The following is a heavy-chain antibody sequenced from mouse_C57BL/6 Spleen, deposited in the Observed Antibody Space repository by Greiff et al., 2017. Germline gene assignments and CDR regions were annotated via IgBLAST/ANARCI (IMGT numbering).Heavy chain of an antibody. J-gene: IGHJ1*03. Sequence: VQLQQSGAELVKPGASVKISCKASGYAFSSYWMNWVKQRPGKGLEWIGQIYPGDGDTNYNGKFKGKATLTADKSSSTAYMQLSSLTSEDSAVYFCARKDYYGSSGYFDVWGTGTTVTVSS. CDR3: ARKDYYGSSGYFDV. D-gene: IGHD1-1*01. V-gene: IGHV1-80*01. CDR1: GYAFSSYW. CDR2: IYPGDGDT.